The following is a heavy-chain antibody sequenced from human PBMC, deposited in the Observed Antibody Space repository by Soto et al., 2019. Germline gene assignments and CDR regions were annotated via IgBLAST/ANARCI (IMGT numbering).Heavy chain of an antibody. Sequence: QVQLVQSGAEVKKPGSSVKVSCKASGGTFSSYAISWVRQAPGQGLEWMGGIIPIFGTANYAQKFQGRVTITADKSKSTAYMELSSVRSEDTAVYYCARNIVGATRGAFDIRGQGTMVTVSS. D-gene: IGHD1-26*01. V-gene: IGHV1-69*06. J-gene: IGHJ3*02. CDR2: IIPIFGTA. CDR3: ARNIVGATRGAFDI. CDR1: GGTFSSYA.